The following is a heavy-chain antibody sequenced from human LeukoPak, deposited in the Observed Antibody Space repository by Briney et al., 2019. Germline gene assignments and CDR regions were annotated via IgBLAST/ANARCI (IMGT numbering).Heavy chain of an antibody. J-gene: IGHJ4*02. CDR3: ASYYYDSSGFGY. Sequence: SETLPLXCTVSGGSISSYYWSWIRQPPGKGLEWIGYIYYSGSTNYNPSLKSRVTISVDTSKNQFSLKLSSVTAADTAVYYCASYYYDSSGFGYWGQGTLVTVSS. CDR2: IYYSGST. V-gene: IGHV4-59*01. D-gene: IGHD3-22*01. CDR1: GGSISSYY.